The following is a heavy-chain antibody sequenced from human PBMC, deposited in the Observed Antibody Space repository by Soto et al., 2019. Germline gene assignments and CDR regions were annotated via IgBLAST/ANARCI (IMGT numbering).Heavy chain of an antibody. V-gene: IGHV1-24*01. J-gene: IGHJ3*02. CDR1: GYTLPELP. CDR3: ARGLGFGGADAFDI. Sequence: ASGKVSCKVSGYTLPELPIHWVRQAPGKGLEWMGGFDLENGETIYAQKFQGRVTITADESTSTAYMELSSLRSEDTAVYYCARGLGFGGADAFDIWGQGTMVTVSS. D-gene: IGHD3-9*01. CDR2: FDLENGET.